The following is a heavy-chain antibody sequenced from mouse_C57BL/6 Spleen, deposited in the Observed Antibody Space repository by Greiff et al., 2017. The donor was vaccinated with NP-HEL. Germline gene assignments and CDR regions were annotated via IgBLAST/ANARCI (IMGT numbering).Heavy chain of an antibody. D-gene: IGHD1-1*01. CDR1: GYTFTSYG. J-gene: IGHJ4*01. V-gene: IGHV1-81*01. CDR3: ARGYYGSLHYYAMDY. CDR2: IYPRSGNT. Sequence: QVQLQQSGAELARPGASVKLSCKASGYTFTSYGISWVKQRTGQGLEWIGEIYPRSGNTYYNEKFKGKATLTADKSSSTAYMELRSLTSEDSAVYFCARGYYGSLHYYAMDYWGQGTSVTVSS.